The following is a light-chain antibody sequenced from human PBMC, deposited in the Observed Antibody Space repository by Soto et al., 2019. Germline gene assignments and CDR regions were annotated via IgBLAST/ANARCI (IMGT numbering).Light chain of an antibody. J-gene: IGKJ1*01. CDR1: QSVSSN. CDR2: GAS. CDR3: QQYNNWPRT. Sequence: EIVMTQSPATLSVSPGERATLSCRASQSVSSNLAWYQQKPGQAPSLLIYGASTRATGNPASFSGSGSGTDFTLTISSLQSEYFAVYYCQQYNNWPRTFGQGTKVEIK. V-gene: IGKV3-15*01.